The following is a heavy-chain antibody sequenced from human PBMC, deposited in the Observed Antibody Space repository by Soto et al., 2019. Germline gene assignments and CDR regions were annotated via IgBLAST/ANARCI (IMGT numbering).Heavy chain of an antibody. D-gene: IGHD2-15*01. V-gene: IGHV3-23*01. J-gene: IGHJ4*02. Sequence: GGSLRLSCVASGFTFSSYDMTWVRQAPGKGLEYLSGISHDGATTYYPDSVKGRFTISRDNSKDTVYLHLTSLRVDDTAVYYCAKRMSYYFDYWGQGTLVTVSS. CDR1: GFTFSSYD. CDR3: AKRMSYYFDY. CDR2: ISHDGATT.